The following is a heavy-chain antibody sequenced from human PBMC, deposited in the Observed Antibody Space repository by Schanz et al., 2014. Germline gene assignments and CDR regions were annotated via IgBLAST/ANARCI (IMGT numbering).Heavy chain of an antibody. CDR1: GFTFRDYY. Sequence: VQLVESGGGLVQPGGSLRLSCAASGFTFRDYYMSWIRQAPGKGLEWVAVIWYDENNKYYADSVKGRFTISRDNAKNSLYLQMNSLKTEDTAMYYCARRASCSRIGCPFDSWGQGTLVTVSS. V-gene: IGHV3-33*08. D-gene: IGHD2-2*01. CDR2: IWYDENNK. CDR3: ARRASCSRIGCPFDS. J-gene: IGHJ4*02.